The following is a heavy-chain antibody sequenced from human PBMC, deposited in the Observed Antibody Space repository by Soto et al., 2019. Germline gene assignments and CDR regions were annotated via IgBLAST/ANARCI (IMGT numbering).Heavy chain of an antibody. CDR1: GGSFSGYY. CDR3: ARVTLYFGDYTPLPHPDPPYYMDV. V-gene: IGHV4-34*01. CDR2: INHSGST. Sequence: SETLSLTCAVYGGSFSGYYWSWIRQPPGKGLEWIGEINHSGSTNYNPSLKSRVTISVDTSKNQFSLKLSSVTAADTAVYYCARVTLYFGDYTPLPHPDPPYYMDVWGKGTTVTVSS. J-gene: IGHJ6*03. D-gene: IGHD4-17*01.